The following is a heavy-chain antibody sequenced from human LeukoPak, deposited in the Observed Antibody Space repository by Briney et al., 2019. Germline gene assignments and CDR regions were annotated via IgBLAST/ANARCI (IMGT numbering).Heavy chain of an antibody. J-gene: IGHJ6*03. Sequence: SETLSLTCTVSGGSISSYYWSWIRQPPGKGLEWIGYIYYSGSTNYNPSLKSRVTISVDTSKNQFSLKLSSVTAADTAVYYCARSPPYDYYYYMGVWGKGTTVTISS. CDR2: IYYSGST. CDR1: GGSISSYY. V-gene: IGHV4-59*01. CDR3: ARSPPYDYYYYMGV.